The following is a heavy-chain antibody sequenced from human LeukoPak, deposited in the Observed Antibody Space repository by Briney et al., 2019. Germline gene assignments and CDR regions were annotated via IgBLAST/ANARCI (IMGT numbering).Heavy chain of an antibody. CDR2: INPNSGGT. D-gene: IGHD6-6*01. J-gene: IGHJ4*02. V-gene: IGHV1-2*02. CDR3: ARAHTSGSSSPGDY. CDR1: GYTFTGYY. Sequence: HRASVKVSCKASGYTFTGYYMHWVRQAPGQGLEWMGWINPNSGGTNYAQKFQGRVTMTRDTSISTAYMELSRLRSDDTAVYYCARAHTSGSSSPGDYWGQGTLVTVSS.